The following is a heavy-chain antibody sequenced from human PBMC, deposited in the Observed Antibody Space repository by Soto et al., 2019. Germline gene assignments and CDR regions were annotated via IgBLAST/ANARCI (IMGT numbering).Heavy chain of an antibody. CDR1: GFTFSSYG. CDR3: ARTNYASSGWHYYYYYYGMDV. Sequence: GGSLRLSCAASGFTFSSYGMHWVRQAPGKGLEWVAVIWYDGSNKYYADSVKGRFTISRDNSKNTLYLQMNSLRAEDTAVYYCARTNYASSGWHYYYYYYGMDVWGQGTTVTVYS. D-gene: IGHD6-19*01. V-gene: IGHV3-33*01. J-gene: IGHJ6*02. CDR2: IWYDGSNK.